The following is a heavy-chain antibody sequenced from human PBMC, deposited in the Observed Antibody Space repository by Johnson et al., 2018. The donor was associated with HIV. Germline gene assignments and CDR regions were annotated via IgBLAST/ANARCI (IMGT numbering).Heavy chain of an antibody. CDR2: ISGSGSTI. J-gene: IGHJ3*02. D-gene: IGHD2-15*01. V-gene: IGHV3-20*04. CDR1: GFTFDDYD. CDR3: ARVAALYDACDI. Sequence: VQLVESGGGVERPGGSLRLSCAASGFTFDDYDMSWVRQAPGKGLEWVSGISGSGSTIYYADSVKGRFTISRDNAKNSLYLQMNSLRAEDTAVYYCARVAALYDACDIWCQGTMVTVSS.